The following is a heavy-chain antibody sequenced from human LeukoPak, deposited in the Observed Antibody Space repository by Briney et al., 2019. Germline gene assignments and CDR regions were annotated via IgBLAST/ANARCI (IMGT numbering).Heavy chain of an antibody. J-gene: IGHJ4*02. V-gene: IGHV4-34*01. Sequence: PSETLSLTCAVYGGSFSGYYWNWVRQPPGKGLEWIGEINRSGSTNYNPSLKSRVTISVDTSKDQFSLKLRSVTAADTAVYYCARVGRGSDIPFDYWGQGTLVTVSS. CDR1: GGSFSGYY. CDR3: ARVGRGSDIPFDY. CDR2: INRSGST. D-gene: IGHD3-16*01.